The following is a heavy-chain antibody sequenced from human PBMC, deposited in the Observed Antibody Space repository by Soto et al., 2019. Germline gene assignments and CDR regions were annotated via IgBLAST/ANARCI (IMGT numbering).Heavy chain of an antibody. CDR2: IWYDGSNK. CDR1: GFTFSSYG. CDR3: ARVGLRWTYYYAMDV. Sequence: QVQLVESGGGVVQPGRSLRLSCAASGFTFSSYGMHWVRQAPGKGLEWVAVIWYDGSNKYYADSVKGRFTISRDNSKNPLYLQMNSLRAADTAVSYCARVGLRWTYYYAMDVWGQGTTVTVSS. V-gene: IGHV3-33*01. D-gene: IGHD4-17*01. J-gene: IGHJ6*02.